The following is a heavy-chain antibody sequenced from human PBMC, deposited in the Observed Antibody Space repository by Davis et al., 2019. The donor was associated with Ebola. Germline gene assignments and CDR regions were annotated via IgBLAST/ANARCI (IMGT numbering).Heavy chain of an antibody. D-gene: IGHD5-12*01. V-gene: IGHV1-18*04. CDR1: GYIFRSYG. CDR2: ISTYNGNT. Sequence: AASVKVSCKASGYIFRSYGISWVRQAPGQGLEWMGWISTYNGNTKYAQNFQGRVTMTTDTSTDTAYMELRSLRSDDTAVYYCARDRVATVIEYWGQGSLVTVSS. CDR3: ARDRVATVIEY. J-gene: IGHJ4*02.